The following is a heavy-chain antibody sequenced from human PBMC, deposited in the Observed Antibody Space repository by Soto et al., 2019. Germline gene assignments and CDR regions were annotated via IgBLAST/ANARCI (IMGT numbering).Heavy chain of an antibody. CDR2: INPSGGST. V-gene: IGHV1-46*03. D-gene: IGHD2-15*01. Sequence: ASVKVSCKASGYTFTSYYMHWVRQAPGQGLEWMGIINPSGGSTSYAQKLQGRVTMTRDTSTSTVYMELSSLRSEDTAVYYCAVVVAATSIDYWGQGTLVTVSS. J-gene: IGHJ4*02. CDR3: AVVVAATSIDY. CDR1: GYTFTSYY.